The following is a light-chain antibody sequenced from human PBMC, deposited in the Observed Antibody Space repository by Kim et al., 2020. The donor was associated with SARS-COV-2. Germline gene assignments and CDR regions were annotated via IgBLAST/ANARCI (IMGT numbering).Light chain of an antibody. CDR1: QSVSSY. Sequence: SPGERVTLSCRASQSVSSYLAWYQQKPGQAPRLLIYDASNRATGIPARFSGSGSGTDFTLTISSLEPEDFAVYYCQQRSNWPSWTFGQGTQVDIK. CDR2: DAS. CDR3: QQRSNWPSWT. J-gene: IGKJ1*01. V-gene: IGKV3-11*01.